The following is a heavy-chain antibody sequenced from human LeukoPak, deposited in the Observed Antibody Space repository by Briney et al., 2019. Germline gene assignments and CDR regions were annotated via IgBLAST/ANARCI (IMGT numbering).Heavy chain of an antibody. J-gene: IGHJ4*02. V-gene: IGHV1-2*02. CDR1: GYTFTAYY. D-gene: IGHD2-15*01. Sequence: ASVKVSCKASGYTFTAYYMHWVRQAPGQGPEWMGWINPNTGDTKYAQKFQGRVTMTRDTTISTAYLELGRLTSDDTAVYYCASYPRYVSTPPFDYWGQGTLVTVSS. CDR2: INPNTGDT. CDR3: ASYPRYVSTPPFDY.